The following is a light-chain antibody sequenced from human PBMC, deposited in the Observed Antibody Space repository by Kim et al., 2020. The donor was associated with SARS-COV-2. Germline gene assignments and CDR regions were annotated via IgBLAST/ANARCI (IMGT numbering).Light chain of an antibody. Sequence: QSALTQPASVSGSPGQSITISCTGTSSLVGDYNYVSWYQQHPDKAPKLMIYDVTYRPSGVSTRFSGSRSGNTAFLTISGLQAADEADYYCTSYTGADTVVFGGGTKVTVL. CDR2: DVT. V-gene: IGLV2-14*03. CDR3: TSYTGADTVV. J-gene: IGLJ3*02. CDR1: SSLVGDYNY.